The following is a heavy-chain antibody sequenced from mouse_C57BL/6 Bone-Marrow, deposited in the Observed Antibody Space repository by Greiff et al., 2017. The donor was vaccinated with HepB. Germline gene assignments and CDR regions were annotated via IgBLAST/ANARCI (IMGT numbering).Heavy chain of an antibody. D-gene: IGHD1-1*01. J-gene: IGHJ3*01. CDR2: ISSGGSYT. CDR3: AGRPYGSSGFAY. V-gene: IGHV5-6*02. Sequence: EVKLIESGGDLVKPGGSLKLSCAASGFTFSSYGMSWVRQTPDKRLEWVATISSGGSYTYYTDSVKGRFTISRDNAKNTLYLQMSSLKSEDTAMYYWAGRPYGSSGFAYWGQGTLVTVSA. CDR1: GFTFSSYG.